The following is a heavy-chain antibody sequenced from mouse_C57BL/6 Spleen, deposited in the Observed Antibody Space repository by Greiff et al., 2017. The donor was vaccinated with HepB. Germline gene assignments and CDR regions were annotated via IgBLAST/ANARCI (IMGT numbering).Heavy chain of an antibody. V-gene: IGHV1-50*01. J-gene: IGHJ3*01. Sequence: QVQLQQPGAELVKPGASVKLSCKASGYTFTSYWMQWVKQRPGQGLEWIGEIDPSDSYTNYNQKFKGKATLTVDTSSSTAYMQLSSLTSGDSAVYYCARPHYYGSSTWFAYWGQGTLVTVSA. CDR2: IDPSDSYT. CDR1: GYTFTSYW. D-gene: IGHD1-1*01. CDR3: ARPHYYGSSTWFAY.